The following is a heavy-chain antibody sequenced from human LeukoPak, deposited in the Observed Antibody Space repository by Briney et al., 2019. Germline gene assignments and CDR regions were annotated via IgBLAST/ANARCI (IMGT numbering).Heavy chain of an antibody. D-gene: IGHD3-22*01. CDR1: GGSISSYY. CDR3: SRGLDSRRLGY. CDR2: IYTSGST. V-gene: IGHV4-4*07. Sequence: SETLSLTCTVSGGSISSYYWSWIRQPAGKGLEWIGRIYTSGSTNYNPSLKSRVTMSVDTSKNQFSLKLSSVTAADTAVYFCSRGLDSRRLGYWGQGTLVTVSS. J-gene: IGHJ4*02.